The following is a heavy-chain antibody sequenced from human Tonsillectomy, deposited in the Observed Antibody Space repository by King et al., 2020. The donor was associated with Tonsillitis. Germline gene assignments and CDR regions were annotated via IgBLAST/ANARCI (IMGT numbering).Heavy chain of an antibody. Sequence: VQLVQSGAEVKKPGASVKVSCKPSGYTFTGYYMHWVRQAPGQGLEWMGWINPNSGGSNYAQKFQGRVTMTRDTSTSTAYMELSRLTSDDTAVYYCARDCDSGYDPIPFDYWGQGTLVTVSS. CDR3: ARDCDSGYDPIPFDY. V-gene: IGHV1-2*02. J-gene: IGHJ4*02. D-gene: IGHD5-12*01. CDR1: GYTFTGYY. CDR2: INPNSGGS.